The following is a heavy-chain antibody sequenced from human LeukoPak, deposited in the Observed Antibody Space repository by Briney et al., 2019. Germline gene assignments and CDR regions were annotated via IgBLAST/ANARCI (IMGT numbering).Heavy chain of an antibody. CDR3: ARRAGTVP. J-gene: IGHJ5*02. CDR2: ISSSSGSI. CDR1: GFTFSVYS. D-gene: IGHD6-13*01. V-gene: IGHV3-21*01. Sequence: GGSLRLYCAAPGFTFSVYSMNWVRQAPGKGLEWVSSISSSSGSIKYADSVKGRFTISRDNAKNSLYLQMISLRAEDTAVYYCARRAGTVPWGQGTLVTVSS.